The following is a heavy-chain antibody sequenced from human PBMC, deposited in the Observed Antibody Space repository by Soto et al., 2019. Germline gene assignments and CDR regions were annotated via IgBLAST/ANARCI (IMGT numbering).Heavy chain of an antibody. J-gene: IGHJ4*02. CDR3: AKEKNGFCEDDGCRHYCDF. CDR2: ASGGGDAK. CDR1: GFHFTSYA. V-gene: IGHV3-23*01. D-gene: IGHD1-1*01. Sequence: EVRLLESGGGSVQSGGSLRLSCRTSGFHFTSYAMSWVRQAPGRGLEWISGASGGGDAKYYSDSVKGRFTVSRDTSKSTMFLQMTGLRVEDTAIYFCAKEKNGFCEDDGCRHYCDFWGQGALVTVAP.